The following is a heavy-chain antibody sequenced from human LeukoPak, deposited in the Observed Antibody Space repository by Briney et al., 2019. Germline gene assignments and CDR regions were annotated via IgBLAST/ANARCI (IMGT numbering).Heavy chain of an antibody. J-gene: IGHJ4*02. CDR3: ARERRAGIFDY. D-gene: IGHD6-19*01. CDR2: IYSGGST. CDR1: GFTVSSNY. V-gene: IGHV3-53*01. Sequence: PGGPLRLSCAASGFTVSSNYMSWVRQAPGKGLEWVSVIYSGGSTYYADSVKGRFTISRDNSKNTLYLQMNSLRAEDTAVYYCARERRAGIFDYWGQGTLVTVSS.